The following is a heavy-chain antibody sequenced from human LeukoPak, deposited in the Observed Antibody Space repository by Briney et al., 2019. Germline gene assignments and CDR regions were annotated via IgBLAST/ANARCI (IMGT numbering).Heavy chain of an antibody. J-gene: IGHJ4*02. CDR1: GGSISNYW. V-gene: IGHV4-59*08. CDR2: IYYTGST. D-gene: IGHD6-6*01. CDR3: ARHRAYSSSSPFDY. Sequence: SETLSLTCTVSGGSISNYWWSWIRQPPGEGLEWIGYIYYTGSTNYNPSLKSRVTMFVDMSKNQFSLRLSSVTAADTAVYYCARHRAYSSSSPFDYWGQGTLVTVSS.